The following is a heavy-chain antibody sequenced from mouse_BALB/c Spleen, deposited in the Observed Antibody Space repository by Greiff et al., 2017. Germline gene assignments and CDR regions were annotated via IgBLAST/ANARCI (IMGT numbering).Heavy chain of an antibody. CDR1: GFTFSSYA. J-gene: IGHJ4*01. CDR2: ISSGGSYT. D-gene: IGHD1-1*01. Sequence: EVMLVESGGGLVKPGGSLKLSCAASGFTFSSYAMSWVRQTPEKRLEWVATISSGGSYTYYPDSVKGRFTISRDNAKNTLYLQMSSLKSEDTAMYYCARHPYGSSFYAMDYWGQGTSVTVSS. V-gene: IGHV5-9-1*01. CDR3: ARHPYGSSFYAMDY.